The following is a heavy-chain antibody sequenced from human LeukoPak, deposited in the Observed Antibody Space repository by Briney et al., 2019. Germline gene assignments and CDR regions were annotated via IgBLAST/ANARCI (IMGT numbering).Heavy chain of an antibody. CDR2: INHSGST. CDR3: ARQAPGYYYYYMDV. J-gene: IGHJ6*03. CDR1: GGSFSGYY. Sequence: PSETLSLTCAVYGGSFSGYYWSWIRQPPGKGLEWIGEINHSGSTNYNPSLKSRVTISVDTSKNQFSLKLSSVTAADTAVCYCARQAPGYYYYYMDVWGKGTTVTISS. D-gene: IGHD3-3*01. V-gene: IGHV4-34*01.